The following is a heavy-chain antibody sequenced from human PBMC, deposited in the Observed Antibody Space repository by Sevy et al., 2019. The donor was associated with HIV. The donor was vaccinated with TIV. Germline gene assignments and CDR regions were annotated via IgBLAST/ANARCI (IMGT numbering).Heavy chain of an antibody. CDR1: GYTFTSYR. V-gene: IGHV1-18*01. CDR2: ISPFNGDT. D-gene: IGHD2-15*01. CDR3: ARAYCSGGSCYSRAY. Sequence: ASMKVSCEASGYTFTSYRIYWVRQAPGQGLEWMGWISPFNGDTNYAQKFQGRVTMITDTSTSTAYMELRSLRSDDTAVYYCARAYCSGGSCYSRAYWGQGALVTVSS. J-gene: IGHJ4*02.